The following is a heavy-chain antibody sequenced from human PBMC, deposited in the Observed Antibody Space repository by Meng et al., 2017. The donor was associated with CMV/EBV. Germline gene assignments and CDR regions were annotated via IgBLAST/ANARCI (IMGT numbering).Heavy chain of an antibody. CDR2: ISGSGGST. J-gene: IGHJ4*02. V-gene: IGHV3-23*01. CDR1: GGSFSGYY. Sequence: ETLSLTCAVYGGSFSGYYWSWIRQPPGKGLEWVSAISGSGGSTYYADSVKGRFTISRDNSKNTLYLQMNSLRAEDTAVYYCAKDLGGKGIFGVATGAYWGQGTLVTVSS. D-gene: IGHD3-3*01. CDR3: AKDLGGKGIFGVATGAY.